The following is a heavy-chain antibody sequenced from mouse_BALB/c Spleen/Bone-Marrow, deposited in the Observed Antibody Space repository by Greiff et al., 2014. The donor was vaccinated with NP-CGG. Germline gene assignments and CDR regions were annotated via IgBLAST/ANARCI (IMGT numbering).Heavy chain of an antibody. CDR2: INPGXXXX. D-gene: IGHD3-2*01. CDR1: GYAFTNYL. J-gene: IGHJ2*01. Sequence: QVQLQQSGAELVRPGTSVKGTCKASGYAFTNYLIEWVKRRPVQGLEWIGVINPGXXXXXXXXXFXGXATXTADKSSSTAYMQLSSLTSDDSAVYFCAREWTARAVDYWGQGTTLTVSS. V-gene: IGHV1-54*01. CDR3: AREWTARAVDY.